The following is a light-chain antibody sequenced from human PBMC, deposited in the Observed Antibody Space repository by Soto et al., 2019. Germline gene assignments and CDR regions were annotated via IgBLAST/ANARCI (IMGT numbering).Light chain of an antibody. CDR1: SSNIGNND. V-gene: IGLV1-51*01. CDR3: ATWDSSLSAGV. CDR2: DNN. Sequence: QSVLMQPPSVSAAPGQKVTISCSGSSSNIGNNDVSWYQQLPGTAPNLLIFDNNKRPSGIPDRFSGSKSGTSATLGIAGLQTGDDADYYCATWDSSLSAGVFGGGTKLTVL. J-gene: IGLJ2*01.